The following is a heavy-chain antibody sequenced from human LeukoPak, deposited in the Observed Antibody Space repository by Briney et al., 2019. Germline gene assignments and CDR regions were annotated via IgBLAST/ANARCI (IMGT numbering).Heavy chain of an antibody. CDR2: IDWDNDK. D-gene: IGHD6-19*01. Sequence: SGPALVKPTQTLTLSCTFSGFSLSTTGMCVTWFRQPPGKALERLARIDWDNDKYYSTSLKTRLTISKDTSKDQVVLTLTNMDPVDTATYYCTRISPWPKRTAVARDFWGQGTLVTVSS. CDR1: GFSLSTTGMC. V-gene: IGHV2-70*11. CDR3: TRISPWPKRTAVARDF. J-gene: IGHJ4*02.